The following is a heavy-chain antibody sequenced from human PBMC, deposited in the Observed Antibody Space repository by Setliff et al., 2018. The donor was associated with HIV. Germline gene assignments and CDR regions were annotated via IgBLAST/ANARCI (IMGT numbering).Heavy chain of an antibody. CDR3: AIEGAGGWLRPMPDY. Sequence: ASVKVSCKASGYTFTGYYIHWVRQAPGKGLEWMGYFDPQDGETVYAQKFQGRVTMTEDTSTDTAYMELSGLRSEDTAVYYCAIEGAGGWLRPMPDYWGQGTLVTVSS. CDR1: GYTFTGYY. CDR2: FDPQDGET. J-gene: IGHJ4*02. V-gene: IGHV1-24*01. D-gene: IGHD5-12*01.